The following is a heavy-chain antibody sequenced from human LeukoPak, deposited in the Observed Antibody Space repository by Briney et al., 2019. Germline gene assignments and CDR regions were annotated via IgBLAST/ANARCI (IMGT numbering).Heavy chain of an antibody. CDR1: GFTFSSYS. J-gene: IGHJ4*02. CDR2: ISASGGST. V-gene: IGHV3-23*01. CDR3: AKDGGQYSYGSYHFDY. D-gene: IGHD5-18*01. Sequence: QPGGSLRLSCAASGFTFSSYSMNWVRQAPGKGLEWVSGISASGGSTYYADSVKGRFTISRDNSENTLYLQMNSLRAEDTAVYYCAKDGGQYSYGSYHFDYWGQGTLVTVSS.